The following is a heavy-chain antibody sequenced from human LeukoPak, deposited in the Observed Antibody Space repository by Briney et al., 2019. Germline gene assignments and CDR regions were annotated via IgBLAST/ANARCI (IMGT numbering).Heavy chain of an antibody. CDR2: IYPGDSDT. J-gene: IGHJ4*02. CDR3: ATTYCSGDCYYSYFDY. CDR1: GYSFTTYW. Sequence: KPGESLKISCKGSGYSFTTYWIGWVRQMPGKGLEWMRIIYPGDSDTRYSPSFQGQATIPADKSISTAYLQWSSLKASNTAMYYCATTYCSGDCYYSYFDYWGQGTLVTVSS. V-gene: IGHV5-51*01. D-gene: IGHD2-21*02.